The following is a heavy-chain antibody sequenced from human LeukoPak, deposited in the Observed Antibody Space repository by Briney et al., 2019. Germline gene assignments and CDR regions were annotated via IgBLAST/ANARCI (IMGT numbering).Heavy chain of an antibody. CDR2: IYPSGTT. CDR1: GYSISSGYY. J-gene: IGHJ5*02. D-gene: IGHD6-13*01. Sequence: SETLSLTCTVSGYSISSGYYWGWIRQPPGEGLEWIGNIYPSGTTYYNPSLKTRVTISVDASKNQFSLKLSSVTAADTAVYFCARAYSSSWYFNWFDPWGQGTLVTVSS. CDR3: ARAYSSSWYFNWFDP. V-gene: IGHV4-38-2*02.